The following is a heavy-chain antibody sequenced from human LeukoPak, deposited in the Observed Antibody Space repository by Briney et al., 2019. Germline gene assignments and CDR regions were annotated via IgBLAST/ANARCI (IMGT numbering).Heavy chain of an antibody. V-gene: IGHV3-49*04. CDR3: TRGKDVVVPAAIEYYFDY. Sequence: GGSLRLSCTASGFTFGDSAMSWVRQAPGKGLEWVGFIRSKAYGGTTEYAASVKGRFTISRDDSKSIAYLQMNSLKTEDTAVYYCTRGKDVVVPAAIEYYFDYWGQGTLVTVSS. J-gene: IGHJ4*02. D-gene: IGHD2-2*02. CDR2: IRSKAYGGTT. CDR1: GFTFGDSA.